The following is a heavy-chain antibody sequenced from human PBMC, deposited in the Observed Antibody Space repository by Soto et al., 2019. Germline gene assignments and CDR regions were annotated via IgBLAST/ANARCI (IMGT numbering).Heavy chain of an antibody. V-gene: IGHV1-2*04. CDR2: INPNSGGT. D-gene: IGHD3-22*01. J-gene: IGHJ6*02. Sequence: ASVKVSCKASGYTFTGYYMHWVRQAPGQGLEWMGWINPNSGGTNYAQKFQGWVTMTRDTSISTAYMELSRLRSDDTAVYYCAREGPVDSYDSSGYSYGMDVWGQGTTVTVSS. CDR1: GYTFTGYY. CDR3: AREGPVDSYDSSGYSYGMDV.